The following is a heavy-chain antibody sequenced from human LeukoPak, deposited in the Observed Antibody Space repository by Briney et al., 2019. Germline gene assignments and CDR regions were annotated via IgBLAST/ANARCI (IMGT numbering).Heavy chain of an antibody. CDR3: ARDPRIAVAGTVFDY. D-gene: IGHD6-19*01. V-gene: IGHV1-18*01. CDR2: ISAYNGNT. J-gene: IGHJ4*02. CDR1: GYTFTSYG. Sequence: ASVKVSCKASGYTFTSYGISWVRQAPGQGLEWMGWISAYNGNTNYAQKLQGRVTMTTDTSTSTAYMELRSLRSDDTAVYYCARDPRIAVAGTVFDYWGQGTLVTVSS.